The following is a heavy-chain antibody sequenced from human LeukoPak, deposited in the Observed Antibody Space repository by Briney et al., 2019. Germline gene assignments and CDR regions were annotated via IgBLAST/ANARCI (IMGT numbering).Heavy chain of an antibody. J-gene: IGHJ4*02. CDR1: GFTFSSYA. CDR3: ANGGSIAVATPLDY. Sequence: GGSLRLSCAASGFTFSSYAMSWVRQAPGKGLEWVSGITGSGGSTCYADSVKGRFTISRDNSKNTLYLQMNRLRAEDTAVYYCANGGSIAVATPLDYWGQGTLVTVSS. D-gene: IGHD6-19*01. CDR2: ITGSGGST. V-gene: IGHV3-23*01.